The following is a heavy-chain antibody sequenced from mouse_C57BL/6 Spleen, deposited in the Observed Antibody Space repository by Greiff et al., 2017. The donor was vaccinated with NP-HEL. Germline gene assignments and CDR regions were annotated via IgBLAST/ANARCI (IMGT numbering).Heavy chain of an antibody. V-gene: IGHV1-83*01. CDR1: YTFTDYYM. D-gene: IGHD1-1*01. CDR2: YPGSGNTY. CDR3: SLTYYGSCFDY. J-gene: IGHJ2*01. Sequence: VQLQQSGPELVKPGASVKMSCKASGYTFTDYYMHWVKQKPGKGLEWIGEIYPGSGNTYYNEKFKGKATLTADTSSSTAYMQLSSLTSEDSAVYFCASLTYYGSCFDYWGQGTTLTVSS.